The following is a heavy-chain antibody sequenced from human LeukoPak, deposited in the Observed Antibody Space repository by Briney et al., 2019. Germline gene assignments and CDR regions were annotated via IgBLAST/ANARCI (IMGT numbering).Heavy chain of an antibody. CDR2: IYYSGST. J-gene: IGHJ4*02. D-gene: IGHD5-18*01. V-gene: IGHV4-59*08. CDR1: GGSISSYY. CDR3: ARSAAMALDY. Sequence: SETLFLTCTVSGGSISSYYWSWIRQPPGKGLEWIGYIYYSGSTNYNPSLKSRVTISVDTSKNQFSLKLSSVTAADTAVYYCARSAAMALDYWGQGTLVTVSS.